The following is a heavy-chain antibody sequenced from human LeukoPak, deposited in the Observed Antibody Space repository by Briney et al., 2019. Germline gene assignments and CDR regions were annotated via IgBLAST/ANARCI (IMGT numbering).Heavy chain of an antibody. CDR1: GFTFSIYS. V-gene: IGHV3-48*02. D-gene: IGHD4-17*01. CDR2: ISSSSSTV. CDR3: ARDSQDYGLTFDY. J-gene: IGHJ4*02. Sequence: GGSLRLSCAASGFTFSIYSMNWVRQAPGKGLEWVSYISSSSSTVNYADSVKGRFTISRDNAKNSLYLQMNSLRDEDTAVYYCARDSQDYGLTFDYWGQGTLVTVSS.